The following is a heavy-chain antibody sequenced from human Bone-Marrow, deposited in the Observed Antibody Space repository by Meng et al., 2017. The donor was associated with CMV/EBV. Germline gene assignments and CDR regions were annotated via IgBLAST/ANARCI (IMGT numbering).Heavy chain of an antibody. D-gene: IGHD3-10*01. V-gene: IGHV1-69*05. CDR3: ARIRVWFGDFDY. J-gene: IGHJ4*02. CDR1: GGTFSSYA. Sequence: SVKVSCKASGGTFSSYAISWVRQAPGQGLEWMGGIIPIFGTANYAQKFQGRVTITTDESTSTAYMELRSLRSDDTAVYYCARIRVWFGDFDYWGQGTLVTVSS. CDR2: IIPIFGTA.